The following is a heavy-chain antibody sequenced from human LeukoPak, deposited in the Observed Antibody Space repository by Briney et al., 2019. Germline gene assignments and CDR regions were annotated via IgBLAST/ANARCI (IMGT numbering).Heavy chain of an antibody. J-gene: IGHJ4*02. V-gene: IGHV1-69*13. D-gene: IGHD6-13*01. CDR1: GGTFSSYA. CDR2: IIPIFGTV. CDR3: AREAAAAGENYFDY. Sequence: ASVKVSCKASGGTFSSYAINWVRQAPGQGLEWMGGIIPIFGTVSYAQKFQGRVTITADESTSAAYMELSRLRSDDTAVYYCAREAAAAGENYFDYWGQGTLVTVSS.